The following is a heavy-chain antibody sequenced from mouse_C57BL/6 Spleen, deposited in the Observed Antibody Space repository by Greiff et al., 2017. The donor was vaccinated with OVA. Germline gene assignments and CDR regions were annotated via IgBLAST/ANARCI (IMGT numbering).Heavy chain of an antibody. V-gene: IGHV5-6*01. Sequence: EVKLVESGGDFVKPGGSLKLSCAASGFTFSSYGMSWVRQTPDKRLEWVATISSGGSYTYYPDSVKGRFTISRDNAKNTLYLQMSSLKSEDTAMYYCARHNNPAGSSSWFAYWGQGTLVTVSA. D-gene: IGHD1-1*01. CDR2: ISSGGSYT. CDR3: ARHNNPAGSSSWFAY. CDR1: GFTFSSYG. J-gene: IGHJ3*01.